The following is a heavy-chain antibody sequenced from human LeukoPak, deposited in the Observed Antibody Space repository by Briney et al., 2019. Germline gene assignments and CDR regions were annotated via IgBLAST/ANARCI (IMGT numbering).Heavy chain of an antibody. CDR1: GFTFTNAW. J-gene: IGHJ4*02. CDR2: IKSKTDGETT. D-gene: IGHD3-10*01. Sequence: GGSLRLSCVDSGFTFTNAWTSWVRQAPGKGLEWIGRIKSKTDGETTNYAEPVRGRFTISRDDSKSAVYLQMNSLKIEDTAVYYCTTDLGTYYHGSQRLIPIDYWGQGTLVTVSS. CDR3: TTDLGTYYHGSQRLIPIDY. V-gene: IGHV3-15*01.